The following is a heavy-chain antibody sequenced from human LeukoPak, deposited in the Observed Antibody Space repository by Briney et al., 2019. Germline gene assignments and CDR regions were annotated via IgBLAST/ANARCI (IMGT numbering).Heavy chain of an antibody. CDR2: INHSGST. CDR3: ASKETAMGHFDY. D-gene: IGHD5-18*01. V-gene: IGHV4-34*01. CDR1: GGSFSGYY. Sequence: SETLSLTCAVYGGSFSGYYWSWIRQPPGKGLEWIGEINHSGSTNYNPSLKSRVTISVDTSKNQFSLKLSSVTAADTAVYYCASKETAMGHFDYWGQGTLVTLSS. J-gene: IGHJ4*02.